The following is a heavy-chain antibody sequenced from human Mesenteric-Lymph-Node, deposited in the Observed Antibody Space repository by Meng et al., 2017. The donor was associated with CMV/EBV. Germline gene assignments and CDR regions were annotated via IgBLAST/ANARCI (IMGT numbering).Heavy chain of an antibody. CDR1: GFTFSTYA. D-gene: IGHD2-21*01. V-gene: IGHV3-23*01. CDR3: AKDLTYCSGDCYLTPGGYFDY. CDR2: ISGGSDGGRA. Sequence: GGSLRLSCEASGFTFSTYAMSWVRQPPGKGLEWVSAISGGSDGGRAFYADSVKGRFTISRDNSKSTLFLQMNSLTVEDTAVYYCAKDLTYCSGDCYLTPGGYFDYWGQGTLVTVSS. J-gene: IGHJ4*02.